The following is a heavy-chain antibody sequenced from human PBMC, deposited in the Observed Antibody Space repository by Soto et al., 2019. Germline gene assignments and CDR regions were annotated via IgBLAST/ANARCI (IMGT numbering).Heavy chain of an antibody. CDR1: AFSFSSYG. Sequence: VQLLESGGGLVQPGGSLRLSCAASAFSFSSYGMSWVRQAPGKGLEWVSHITGSGDSTDYADSGKGRFTISRDNSKNTLFLQMNSLRVEDTAIYFCAKSHRFCTGGSCGAFDTWGHGTMVTAS. V-gene: IGHV3-23*01. CDR3: AKSHRFCTGGSCGAFDT. D-gene: IGHD2-8*02. CDR2: ITGSGDST. J-gene: IGHJ3*02.